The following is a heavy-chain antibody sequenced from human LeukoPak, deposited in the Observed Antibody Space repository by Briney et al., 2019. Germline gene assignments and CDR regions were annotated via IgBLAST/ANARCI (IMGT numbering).Heavy chain of an antibody. Sequence: PGGSLRLSCAASGFIFSSYSMNWVRQAPGKGLEWVSYISSSSGTIYYADSVKGRFTISRDNAKNSLYLQMNSLRAEDTAVYYCARDHPYSSGWDFDYWDQGTLVTVSS. CDR2: ISSSSGTI. D-gene: IGHD6-19*01. CDR3: ARDHPYSSGWDFDY. V-gene: IGHV3-48*01. J-gene: IGHJ4*02. CDR1: GFIFSSYS.